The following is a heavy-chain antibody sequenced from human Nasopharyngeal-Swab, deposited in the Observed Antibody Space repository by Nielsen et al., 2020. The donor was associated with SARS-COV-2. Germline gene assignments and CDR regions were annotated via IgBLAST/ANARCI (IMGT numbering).Heavy chain of an antibody. CDR2: ISSSSSYI. Sequence: GESLKISCAASGFTFSSYSMNWVRQAPGKGLEWVSSISSSSSYIYYADSVKGRFTISRDNAKNSLYLQMNSLRAEDTAVYYCAKDGHILTGYYNPYYYYYYGMDVWGQGTTVTVSS. J-gene: IGHJ6*02. CDR3: AKDGHILTGYYNPYYYYYYGMDV. V-gene: IGHV3-21*01. CDR1: GFTFSSYS. D-gene: IGHD3-9*01.